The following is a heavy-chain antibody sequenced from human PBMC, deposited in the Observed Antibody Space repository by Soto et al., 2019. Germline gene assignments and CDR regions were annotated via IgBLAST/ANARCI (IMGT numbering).Heavy chain of an antibody. CDR3: ARGVVVPAAPHLDYYYGMDV. CDR2: IYYSGST. Sequence: SGTLSLTCTVSGTSISSYYWSWIRQPPGKGLEWIGYIYYSGSTNYNPSLKSRVTISVDTSKNQFSLKLSSVAAADTAVYYCARGVVVPAAPHLDYYYGMDVWGQGTTVTVSS. V-gene: IGHV4-59*01. D-gene: IGHD2-2*01. J-gene: IGHJ6*02. CDR1: GTSISSYY.